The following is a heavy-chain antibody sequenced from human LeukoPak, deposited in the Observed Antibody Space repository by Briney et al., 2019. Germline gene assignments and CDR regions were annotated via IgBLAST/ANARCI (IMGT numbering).Heavy chain of an antibody. CDR1: GGSISSSSYY. V-gene: IGHV4-39*06. Sequence: SETLSLTCTVSGGSISSSSYYWGWIRQPPGKGLEWIGSIYYSGSTYYNPSLKSRVTISVDTSKNQFPLKLSSVTAADTAVYYCARGIVVPAALYSSYFDYWGQGTLVTVSS. D-gene: IGHD2-2*01. J-gene: IGHJ4*02. CDR2: IYYSGST. CDR3: ARGIVVPAALYSSYFDY.